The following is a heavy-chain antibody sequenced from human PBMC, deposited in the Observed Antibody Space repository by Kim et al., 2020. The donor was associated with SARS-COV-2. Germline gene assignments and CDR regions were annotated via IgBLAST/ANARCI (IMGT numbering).Heavy chain of an antibody. CDR2: ISGSGGST. CDR1: GFTFSSYA. V-gene: IGHV3-23*01. D-gene: IGHD1-26*01. CDR3: AKIYSGIYEGWFDP. J-gene: IGHJ5*02. Sequence: GGSLRLSCAASGFTFSSYAMSWVRQAPGKGLEWVSAISGSGGSTYYADSVKGRFTISRDNSKNTLYLQMNSLRAEDTAVYYCAKIYSGIYEGWFDPCGQGALVTVSA.